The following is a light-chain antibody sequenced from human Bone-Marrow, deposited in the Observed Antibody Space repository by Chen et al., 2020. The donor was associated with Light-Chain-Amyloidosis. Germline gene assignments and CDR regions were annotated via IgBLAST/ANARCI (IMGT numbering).Light chain of an antibody. V-gene: IGLV2-8*02. CDR2: EVI. Sequence: QSARTQPPSASRSPGQSATIPCTGTNSDVGRYDYVSWYQQHPGKAPKFLIYEVIKRSSGVPDRFSGSKSGNTASLTVSGLQAEDEADYYCCSYAGDSWVFGGGTKLTVL. J-gene: IGLJ3*02. CDR3: CSYAGDSWV. CDR1: NSDVGRYDY.